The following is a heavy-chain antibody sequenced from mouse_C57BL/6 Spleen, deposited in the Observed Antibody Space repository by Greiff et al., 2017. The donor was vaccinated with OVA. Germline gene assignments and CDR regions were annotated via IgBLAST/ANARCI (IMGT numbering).Heavy chain of an antibody. CDR2: IDPSDSET. V-gene: IGHV1-52*01. CDR1: GYTFTSYW. D-gene: IGHD3-2*02. Sequence: VKLQQPGAELVRPGSSVKLSCKASGYTFTSYWMHWVKQRPIQGLEWIGNIDPSDSETHYNQKFKDKATLTVDKSSSTAYMQLSSLTSEDSAVYYCAREATAQASYYYAMDYWGQGTSVTVSS. J-gene: IGHJ4*01. CDR3: AREATAQASYYYAMDY.